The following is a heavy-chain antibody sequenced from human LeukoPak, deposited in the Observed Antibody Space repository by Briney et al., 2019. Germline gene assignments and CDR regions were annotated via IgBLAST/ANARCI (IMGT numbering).Heavy chain of an antibody. Sequence: QPGGTLRLSCAASGLTFSSSAMSWVRQAPGKGLERVSNISGSGSGGSTYYADSAKGRFTISRDNSKNTLYLQMNSLRAEDTAVYYCAKSGYNRFDYWGQGTLVTVSS. CDR2: ISGSGSGGST. D-gene: IGHD5-24*01. CDR3: AKSGYNRFDY. CDR1: GLTFSSSA. J-gene: IGHJ4*02. V-gene: IGHV3-23*01.